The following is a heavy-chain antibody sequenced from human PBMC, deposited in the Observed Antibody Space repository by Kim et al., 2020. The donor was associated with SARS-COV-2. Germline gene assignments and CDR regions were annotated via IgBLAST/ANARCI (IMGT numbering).Heavy chain of an antibody. V-gene: IGHV1-2*06. CDR3: ASVRIALGGTPPDY. Sequence: ASVKVSCKASGYTFTDYYMHWVRQAPGQGLEWMGRINPKSGGTNYAQKFQGRVTMTRDTSISTAYMELSRLRADDTAVYYCASVRIALGGTPPDYWGQGTLVTVSS. J-gene: IGHJ4*02. D-gene: IGHD2-15*01. CDR2: INPKSGGT. CDR1: GYTFTDYY.